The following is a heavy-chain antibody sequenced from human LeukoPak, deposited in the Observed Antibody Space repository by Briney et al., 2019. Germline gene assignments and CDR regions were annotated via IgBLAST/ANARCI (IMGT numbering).Heavy chain of an antibody. CDR1: GGSISGSSYY. CDR2: IYYRGST. CDR3: AKTVWSRLAAGLDS. J-gene: IGHJ4*02. Sequence: SETLSLTCSVSGGSISGSSYYWGWIRQPPGKGLEWIGNIYYRGSTYYNPSLKSRVIMSIDTSKNQFSLKVNSVTATDAAVYYCAKTVWSRLAAGLDSWGQGTLVTVSS. V-gene: IGHV4-39*01. D-gene: IGHD2-21*02.